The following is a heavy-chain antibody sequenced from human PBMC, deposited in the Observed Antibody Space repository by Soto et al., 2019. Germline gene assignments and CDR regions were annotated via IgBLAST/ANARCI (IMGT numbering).Heavy chain of an antibody. CDR1: GLTFSSYA. CDR3: ARRLTSTVSALGY. V-gene: IGHV3-30-3*01. CDR2: ISGDGGNK. D-gene: IGHD6-19*01. Sequence: QVHLVESGGGVVQPGKSLRLSCTASGLTFSSYAVHWVRQAPGKGLEWVSVISGDGGNKYFAESVRGRFLISRDNSKNTVYLQMNSLRYEDTAVYFCARRLTSTVSALGYWGQGTLVTVSS. J-gene: IGHJ4*02.